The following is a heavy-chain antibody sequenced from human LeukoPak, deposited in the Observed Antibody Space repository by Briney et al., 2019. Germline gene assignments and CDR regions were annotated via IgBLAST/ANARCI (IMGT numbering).Heavy chain of an antibody. J-gene: IGHJ3*02. V-gene: IGHV3-53*05. CDR3: AKQSSPHDAFDI. CDR2: IYSGGST. D-gene: IGHD1/OR15-1a*01. CDR1: GFTVSSNY. Sequence: GGSLRLSCAASGFTVSSNYMSWVRQAPGKGLEWVSVIYSGGSTYYADSVKGRFTISRDNSKNTLYLQMNSLRAEDTALYYCAKQSSPHDAFDIWGQGTMVTVSS.